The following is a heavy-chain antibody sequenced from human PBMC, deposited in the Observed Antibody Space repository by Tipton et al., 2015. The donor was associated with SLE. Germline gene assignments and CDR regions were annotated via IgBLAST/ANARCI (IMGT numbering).Heavy chain of an antibody. J-gene: IGHJ4*02. CDR3: ARGAY. CDR2: IYYGGST. CDR1: GGSISSHY. V-gene: IGHV4-59*11. Sequence: TLSLTCTVSGGSISSHYWSWIRQPPGKGLEWIGYIYYGGSTNYNPSLKSRVTISVDTSKNQFSLKLSSVTAADTAIYFCARGAYWGRGTLVTVSS.